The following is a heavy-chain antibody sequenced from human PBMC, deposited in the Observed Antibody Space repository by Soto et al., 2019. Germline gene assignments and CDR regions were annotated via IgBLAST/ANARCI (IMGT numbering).Heavy chain of an antibody. J-gene: IGHJ4*02. V-gene: IGHV1-18*01. CDR1: GYTFTSYG. CDR2: ITAYNGNT. CDR3: AKRRRYSNGEFDY. D-gene: IGHD5-18*01. Sequence: QVQLVQSGAEVKKTGASVKVSCKASGYTFTSYGISWVRQAPGQGLEWMGWITAYNGNTNYAQKLQGRVTMTTDTSTSTDYMELRSLRSDDTAVYYCAKRRRYSNGEFDYWGQGTLVTVSS.